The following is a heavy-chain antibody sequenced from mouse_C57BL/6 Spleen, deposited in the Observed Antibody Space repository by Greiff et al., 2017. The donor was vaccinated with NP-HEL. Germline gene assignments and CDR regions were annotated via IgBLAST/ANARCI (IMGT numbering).Heavy chain of an antibody. J-gene: IGHJ2*01. D-gene: IGHD4-1*01. CDR1: GYTFTSYG. V-gene: IGHV1-81*01. Sequence: QVQLKQSGAELARPGASVKLSCKASGYTFTSYGISWVKQRTGQGLEWIGEIYPRSGNTYYNEKFKGKATLTADKSSSTAYMELRSLTSEDSAVYFCAREGLGRMGGYWGQGTTLTVSS. CDR2: IYPRSGNT. CDR3: AREGLGRMGGY.